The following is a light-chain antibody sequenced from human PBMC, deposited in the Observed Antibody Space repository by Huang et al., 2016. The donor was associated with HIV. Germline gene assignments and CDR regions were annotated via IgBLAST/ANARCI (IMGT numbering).Light chain of an antibody. CDR2: SAS. Sequence: GDRVTINCRVTQDINTYLAWYQQKPGKAPELLIYSASVLQNGVPSRFNGSGSGTHFTLTINCLQTEDFATYYCQQYHAFPLTFGAGTKVEI. CDR3: QQYHAFPLT. J-gene: IGKJ4*01. CDR1: QDINTY. V-gene: IGKV1D-8*02.